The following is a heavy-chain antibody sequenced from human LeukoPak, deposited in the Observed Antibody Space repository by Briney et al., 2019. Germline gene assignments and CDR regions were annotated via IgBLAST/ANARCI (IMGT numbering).Heavy chain of an antibody. J-gene: IGHJ4*02. CDR2: IDWDDDN. D-gene: IGHD3/OR15-3a*01. CDR3: ARMGRDFYFDY. CDR1: GFSLTTSALR. Sequence: SGPTLVHPTPALTLTCAFSGFSLTTSALRVGWIRQPPAKALAWLARIDWDDDNFYSTSLKTSLTNSKDTSKHQVVLTMANMDPEDTATYYCARMGRDFYFDYWGQGTLVTVSS. V-gene: IGHV2-70*04.